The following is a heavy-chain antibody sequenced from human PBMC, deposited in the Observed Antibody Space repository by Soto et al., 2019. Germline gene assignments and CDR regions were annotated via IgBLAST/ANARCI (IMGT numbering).Heavy chain of an antibody. D-gene: IGHD4-17*01. CDR3: ARNVDYGGNSYYYYGMDV. Sequence: QVQLVQSGAEVKKPGASVKVSCKASGYTFTSYGISWVRQAPGQGLEWMGWIRAYNGNTNYAQKLQGRVTMTTDTSTSTAYMELRSLRSDDTAVYYCARNVDYGGNSYYYYGMDVWGQGPTVTVSS. CDR1: GYTFTSYG. CDR2: IRAYNGNT. J-gene: IGHJ6*02. V-gene: IGHV1-18*04.